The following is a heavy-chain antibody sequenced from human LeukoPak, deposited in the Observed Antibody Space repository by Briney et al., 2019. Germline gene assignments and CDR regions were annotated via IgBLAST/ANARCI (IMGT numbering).Heavy chain of an antibody. D-gene: IGHD5-12*01. Sequence: PGGSLRLSCAASGFILSANYMTWVRQAPGKGLEWVSLIYTSGSTFYSDSVRGRITIYRDNSENPLYLDMNNLHAGDTGIFYCVKARVSDSGFAIWGQGTLVTVSS. CDR1: GFILSANY. CDR2: IYTSGST. V-gene: IGHV3-53*01. J-gene: IGHJ4*02. CDR3: VKARVSDSGFAI.